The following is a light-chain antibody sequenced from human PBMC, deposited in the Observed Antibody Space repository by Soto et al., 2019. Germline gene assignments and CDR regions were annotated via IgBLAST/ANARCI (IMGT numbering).Light chain of an antibody. CDR2: AAS. Sequence: DIPMTQSPSSLSASVGDRVTITCRASQAIRNNLAWFQQKPGKAPKALIYAASRLQSGVPSRFSGRGYGTDFTLTITRRQPDDFATYYCQQCNTYPLTFGGGTKVEV. V-gene: IGKV1-16*01. CDR1: QAIRNN. CDR3: QQCNTYPLT. J-gene: IGKJ4*01.